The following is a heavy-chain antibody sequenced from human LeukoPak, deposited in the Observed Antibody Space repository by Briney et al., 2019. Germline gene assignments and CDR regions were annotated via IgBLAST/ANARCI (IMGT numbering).Heavy chain of an antibody. CDR1: GFTFSSYT. V-gene: IGHV3-23*01. J-gene: IGHJ4*02. CDR2: IYGSGGNS. Sequence: GGSLRLSCAASGFTFSSYTMSWVRQAPGKGLEWVSAIYGSGGNSYYAESVRGRFTISRDNSKNTLYLQMNSLRGEDMAVYYCAKGPSGSYWVHFDYWGQGTLVTVSS. D-gene: IGHD1-26*01. CDR3: AKGPSGSYWVHFDY.